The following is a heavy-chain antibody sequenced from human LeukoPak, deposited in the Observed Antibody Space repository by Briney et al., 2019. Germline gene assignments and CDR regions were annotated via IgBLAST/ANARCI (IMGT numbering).Heavy chain of an antibody. D-gene: IGHD1-26*01. CDR3: ARDRSGSSPFDP. CDR2: IYSGGST. J-gene: IGHJ5*02. Sequence: GGSLRLSCAASGFTVSTNYMSWVRQAPGKGLEWVSVIYSGGSTYYADSVKGRFTISRDNSKNTLYLQMNSLRAEDTAVYYCARDRSGSSPFDPWGQGTLVTVSS. V-gene: IGHV3-66*01. CDR1: GFTVSTNY.